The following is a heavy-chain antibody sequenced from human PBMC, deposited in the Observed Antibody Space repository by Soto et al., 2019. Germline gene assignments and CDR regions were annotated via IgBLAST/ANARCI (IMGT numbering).Heavy chain of an antibody. Sequence: PVGSLRLSCATSRFSFSNAWTNWVRQAPGRGLEWVGRIKSLTDGGATDYAAPVKGRFTITRDDSKDTLYLHMNNLKTEDTAMYFCTADLPDNWFDPWGQGTLVTVSS. CDR2: IKSLTDGGAT. J-gene: IGHJ5*02. CDR3: TADLPDNWFDP. CDR1: RFSFSNAW. D-gene: IGHD3-22*01. V-gene: IGHV3-15*01.